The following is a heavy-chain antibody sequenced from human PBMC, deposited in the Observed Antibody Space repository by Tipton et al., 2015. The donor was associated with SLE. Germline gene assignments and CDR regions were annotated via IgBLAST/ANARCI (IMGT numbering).Heavy chain of an antibody. D-gene: IGHD3-3*01. CDR2: IRFDGSNQ. J-gene: IGHJ4*02. V-gene: IGHV3-30*02. Sequence: GSLRLSCAASGFIFSRYGMHWIRQAPGKGLEWVAFIRFDGSNQFYTDSVKGRFSISRGNSKNTLYLQMNSLRPEDAAVYYCAKVREEAASDFWSGYYGDFDYWGQGTLVTVSS. CDR1: GFIFSRYG. CDR3: AKVREEAASDFWSGYYGDFDY.